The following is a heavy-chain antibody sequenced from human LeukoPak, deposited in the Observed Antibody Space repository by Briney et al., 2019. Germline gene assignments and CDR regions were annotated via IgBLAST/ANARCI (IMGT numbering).Heavy chain of an antibody. J-gene: IGHJ4*02. CDR1: GFTFSSYA. D-gene: IGHD4-17*01. Sequence: GGSLRLSCAASGFTFSSYAMHWVRQAPGKGLEWVAVISYDGSNKYYADSVKGRFTISRDNSKNTLYLQMNSLRAEDTAVYYCASSYGDYHTVWGQGTLVTVSS. CDR2: ISYDGSNK. CDR3: ASSYGDYHTV. V-gene: IGHV3-30-3*01.